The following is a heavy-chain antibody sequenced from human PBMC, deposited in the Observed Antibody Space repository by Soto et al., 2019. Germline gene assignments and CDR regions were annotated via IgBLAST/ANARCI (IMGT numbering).Heavy chain of an antibody. V-gene: IGHV1-18*04. CDR1: GYTFSNYG. D-gene: IGHD1-26*01. J-gene: IGHJ4*02. CDR3: VKSGGEAELLILDY. CDR2: LSAYNANT. Sequence: QVQLVQSGVELKKPGASVRVSCQASGYTFSNYGITWVRQAPGKGLEWVGWLSAYNANTKYAQKLQGRVTMTTDTSTNTVYMELRNLRSADTAVYYCVKSGGEAELLILDYLGQGTRVTVSS.